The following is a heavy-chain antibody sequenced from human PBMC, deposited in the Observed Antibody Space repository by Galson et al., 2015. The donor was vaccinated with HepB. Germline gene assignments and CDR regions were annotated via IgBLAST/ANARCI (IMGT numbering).Heavy chain of an antibody. CDR2: IYSNGNA. CDR3: ARGDCPNGLCYPVGPPQSDV. Sequence: SETLSLTCIVPGGSISGYYWSWIRQPPGKGLGWIGYIYSNGNAYDNPSLSSRVTISVETSKNQFSLKLRPVTAADTAVYFCARGDCPNGLCYPVGPPQSDVWGQGTTVTVSS. V-gene: IGHV4-59*01. CDR1: GGSISGYY. D-gene: IGHD2-8*01. J-gene: IGHJ6*02.